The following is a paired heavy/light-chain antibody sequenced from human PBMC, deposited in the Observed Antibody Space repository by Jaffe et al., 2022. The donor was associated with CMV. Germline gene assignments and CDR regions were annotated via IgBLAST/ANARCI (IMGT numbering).Light chain of an antibody. Sequence: EIVMTQSPATLSVSPGERATLSCRASQSVSSNLAWYQQKPGQAPRLLIYGASTRATGIPARFSGSGSGTEFTLTISSLQSEDFAVYYCQQYNNWPTFGGGTKVEIK. CDR3: QQYNNWPT. CDR1: QSVSSN. J-gene: IGKJ4*01. CDR2: GAS. V-gene: IGKV3-15*01.
Heavy chain of an antibody. Sequence: EVQLVQSGAEVKKPGESLKISCKGSGYSFTSYWIGWVRQMPGKGLEWMGIIYPGDSDTRYSPSFQGQVTISADKSISTAYLQWSSLKASDTAMYYCARQGFTNYDYVWGSYRFFDYWGQGTLVTVSS. J-gene: IGHJ4*02. D-gene: IGHD3-16*02. V-gene: IGHV5-51*01. CDR2: IYPGDSDT. CDR1: GYSFTSYW. CDR3: ARQGFTNYDYVWGSYRFFDY.